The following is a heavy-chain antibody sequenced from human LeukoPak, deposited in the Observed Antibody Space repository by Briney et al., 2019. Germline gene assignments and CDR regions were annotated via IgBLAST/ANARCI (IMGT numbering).Heavy chain of an antibody. V-gene: IGHV1-69*02. D-gene: IGHD2-2*01. Sequence: SVKVSCKASGGTFSSYTISWVRQAPGQGLEWMGRIIPILGIANYAQKFQGRVTITADKSTSTAYMELSSLRSEDTAVYYCARLGLSVPPDGFGIWGQGTMVTVSS. J-gene: IGHJ3*02. CDR1: GGTFSSYT. CDR3: ARLGLSVPPDGFGI. CDR2: IIPILGIA.